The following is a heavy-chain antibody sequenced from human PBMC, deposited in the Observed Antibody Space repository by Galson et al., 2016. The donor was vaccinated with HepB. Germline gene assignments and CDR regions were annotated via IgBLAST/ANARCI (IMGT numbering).Heavy chain of an antibody. CDR3: ARGLRVSGGNYHGDAFDV. D-gene: IGHD1-26*01. J-gene: IGHJ3*01. Sequence: SLRLSCAASGFTFDDYDMNWVRQAPGKGLERVSGINWNGGSTGYANSVKGRFTIPRDNAKNSLCLQMNSLRAEDTALYQCARGLRVSGGNYHGDAFDVWGQGTMVTVSS. CDR2: INWNGGST. V-gene: IGHV3-20*01. CDR1: GFTFDDYD.